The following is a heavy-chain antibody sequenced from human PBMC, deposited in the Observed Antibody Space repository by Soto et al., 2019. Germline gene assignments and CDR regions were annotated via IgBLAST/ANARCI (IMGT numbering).Heavy chain of an antibody. V-gene: IGHV1-18*04. D-gene: IGHD7-27*01. Sequence: QVQLLQSGAEVKKPGASVKVSCKASGYRFTTYGITWVRLAPGQGLEWLGGISTYNGNTDYAQNLQDRGTMTTEKSTSTAYMEVTSLTSDDTAVYYCARGLGTNGLDVWGQGTTVTVSS. CDR2: ISTYNGNT. CDR3: ARGLGTNGLDV. J-gene: IGHJ6*02. CDR1: GYRFTTYG.